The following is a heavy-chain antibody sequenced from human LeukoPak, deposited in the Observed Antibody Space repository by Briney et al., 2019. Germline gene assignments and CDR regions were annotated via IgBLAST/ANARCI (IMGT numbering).Heavy chain of an antibody. CDR2: ISAYNGNT. CDR3: ARATMVRGVTFHPDY. D-gene: IGHD3-10*01. CDR1: GYTFTTCG. V-gene: IGHV1-18*01. J-gene: IGHJ4*02. Sequence: ASVTVSCKASGYTFTTCGITWVRQAPGQGLEWMGWISAYNGNTNYAQNLQGRVTMTTDTSTSTAYLELRSLRSDDTAVYYCARATMVRGVTFHPDYWGQGTLVTVSS.